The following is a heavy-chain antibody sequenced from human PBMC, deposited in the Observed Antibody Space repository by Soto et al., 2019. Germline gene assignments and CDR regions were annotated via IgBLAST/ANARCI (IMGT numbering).Heavy chain of an antibody. CDR3: ARPSTGFCTKTTCQHYFGMDV. Sequence: GESLKISCQASGYTFSAFWITWVRQMPGKVLEWMATIDPRDSYSNYSLSFQGHVTISADKSIGSAYLHWSTLEASDTAIYYCARPSTGFCTKTTCQHYFGMDVWGQGXTVTVS. V-gene: IGHV5-10-1*01. CDR1: GYTFSAFW. J-gene: IGHJ6*02. D-gene: IGHD2-8*01. CDR2: IDPRDSYS.